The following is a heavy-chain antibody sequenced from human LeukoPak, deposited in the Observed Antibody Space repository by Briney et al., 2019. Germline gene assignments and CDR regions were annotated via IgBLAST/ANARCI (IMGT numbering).Heavy chain of an antibody. J-gene: IGHJ4*02. D-gene: IGHD2-15*01. V-gene: IGHV3-33*06. CDR3: AKDIYRLLGSFDY. Sequence: GGSLRLSCAASGFTFSSYGMHWVRQAPGKGLEGGAVIWYDVSNKYYADSVKGRFTISRDNSKNTLYLQMNSLRAEDTAVYYCAKDIYRLLGSFDYWGQGTLVTVSS. CDR1: GFTFSSYG. CDR2: IWYDVSNK.